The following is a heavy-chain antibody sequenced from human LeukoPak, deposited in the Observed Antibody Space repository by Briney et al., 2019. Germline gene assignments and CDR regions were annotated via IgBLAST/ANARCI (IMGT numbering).Heavy chain of an antibody. CDR3: ASKGAGHCYDASCMGSFDL. V-gene: IGHV1-2*02. CDR2: INPNSGGT. D-gene: IGHD2-15*01. CDR1: GYPFIASY. J-gene: IGHJ3*01. Sequence: ASVKVSCKASGYPFIASYLNWVRQAPGQGLEWMGWINPNSGGTYYAQKFQGRVTMTRDTSITTAYMELSRLKSDDTALYYCASKGAGHCYDASCMGSFDLWGQGTTVAVSS.